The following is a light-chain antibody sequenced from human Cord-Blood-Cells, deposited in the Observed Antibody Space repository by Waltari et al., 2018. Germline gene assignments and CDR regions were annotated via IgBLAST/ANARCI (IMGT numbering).Light chain of an antibody. Sequence: QSALTQPPSASGSPGPSLPIPCTGPRSDVAGHLYVPWYQQHPGKAPKLMVYEVSKRPSGVPDRFSGSKSGNTASLTVSGLQAEDEADYYCSSYAGSNIVVFGGGTKLTVL. CDR3: SSYAGSNIVV. CDR2: EVS. V-gene: IGLV2-8*01. CDR1: RSDVAGHLY. J-gene: IGLJ2*01.